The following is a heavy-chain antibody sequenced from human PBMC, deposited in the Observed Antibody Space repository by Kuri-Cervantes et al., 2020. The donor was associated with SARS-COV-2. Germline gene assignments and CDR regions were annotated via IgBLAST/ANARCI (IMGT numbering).Heavy chain of an antibody. J-gene: IGHJ5*02. Sequence: GESLKLSCAASGFTFSSYGMHWVRQAPGKGLEWVAVIWYDGSNKYYADSVKGRFTISRDNSKNTLYLQMNSLRAEDTAGYYCARDRAVVVPAAILSKWFDPWGQGTLVTVSS. CDR1: GFTFSSYG. D-gene: IGHD2-2*02. CDR3: ARDRAVVVPAAILSKWFDP. V-gene: IGHV3-33*01. CDR2: IWYDGSNK.